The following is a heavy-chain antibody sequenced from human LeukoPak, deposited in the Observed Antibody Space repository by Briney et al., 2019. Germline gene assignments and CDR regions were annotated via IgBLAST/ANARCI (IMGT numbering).Heavy chain of an antibody. J-gene: IGHJ5*02. V-gene: IGHV1-46*01. CDR1: GYTFTSYY. CDR2: INPNGGST. Sequence: GASVKVSCKASGYTFTSYYMHWVRQAPGQGLEWMGIINPNGGSTSYAQKFQGRVTMTRDTSTSTVYMELSSLRSEDTAVYYCATEVRSSNWFDPWGQGTLVTVSS. CDR3: ATEVRSSNWFDP. D-gene: IGHD6-13*01.